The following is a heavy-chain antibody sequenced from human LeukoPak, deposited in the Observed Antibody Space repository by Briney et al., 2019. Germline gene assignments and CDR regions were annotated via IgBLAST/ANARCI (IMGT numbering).Heavy chain of an antibody. V-gene: IGHV3-43*02. D-gene: IGHD3-10*01. CDR3: ASGYYHGSGSSTYFNY. J-gene: IGHJ4*02. CDR1: GFTFDDYA. Sequence: PGGSLRLSCTASGFTFDDYAMNWVRQAPGKGLEWVSLISGGGGSIYYADSVKGRFTISRDNSKNSLFLQMNSLRGEDTAFYYCASGYYHGSGSSTYFNYWGQGILVTVSA. CDR2: ISGGGGSI.